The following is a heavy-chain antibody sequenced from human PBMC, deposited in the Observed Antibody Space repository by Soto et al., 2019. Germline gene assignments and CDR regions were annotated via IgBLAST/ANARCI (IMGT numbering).Heavy chain of an antibody. CDR3: ARVWEEMATTVYWYFDL. V-gene: IGHV4-39*01. J-gene: IGHJ2*01. Sequence: SETLSLTCTVSGGSISSSSYYWGWIRQPPGKGLEWIGSIYYSGSTYYNPSLKSRVTISVDTSKNQFSLKLSSVTAADTAVYYCARVWEEMATTVYWYFDLWGRGTLVTVSS. CDR1: GGSISSSSYY. D-gene: IGHD1-1*01. CDR2: IYYSGST.